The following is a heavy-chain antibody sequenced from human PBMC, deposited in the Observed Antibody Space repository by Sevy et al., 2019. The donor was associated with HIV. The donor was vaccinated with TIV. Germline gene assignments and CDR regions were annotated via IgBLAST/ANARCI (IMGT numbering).Heavy chain of an antibody. CDR1: GFTFAKYS. V-gene: IGHV3-23*01. J-gene: IGHJ4*02. CDR3: AREGCTQPHDY. Sequence: GGSLRLSCAASGFTFAKYSMSWLRQAPGKGLEWVSTFSCDCGRINYADSVKGRFTISRDDSKNTLYLQMNSLRAEDTATYFCAREGCTQPHDYWGQGTLVTVSS. CDR2: FSCDCGRI.